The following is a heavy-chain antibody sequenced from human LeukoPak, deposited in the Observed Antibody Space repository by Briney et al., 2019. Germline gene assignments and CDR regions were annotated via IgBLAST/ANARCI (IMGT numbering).Heavy chain of an antibody. D-gene: IGHD5-24*01. CDR3: TTAGDGYNGDY. V-gene: IGHV3-15*01. J-gene: IGHJ4*02. Sequence: GGSVRVSCAASGFTFSNAWMSWVRQAPGKGLEWVGRIKRKTDGGTTDYAAPVKGRFTISRDDSKNTLYLQMNSLKPEDTAVYYCTTAGDGYNGDYWGQGTLVTVSS. CDR1: GFTFSNAW. CDR2: IKRKTDGGTT.